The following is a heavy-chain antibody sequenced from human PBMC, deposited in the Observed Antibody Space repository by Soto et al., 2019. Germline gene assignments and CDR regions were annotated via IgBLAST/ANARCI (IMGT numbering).Heavy chain of an antibody. CDR3: VRYDRINMKPYSPEGFHI. CDR2: VYYGGAIFYSGNI. J-gene: IGHJ3*02. Sequence: ASETLSLTCTVSGDSISSSNSHWGWTRQPPGKGLEYIGSVYYGGAIFYSGNIYYNPSLKSRVTISVDTSKNQFSLRLSSVTAADTGVYYCVRYDRINMKPYSPEGFHIWGQGTMVTVSS. CDR1: GDSISSSNSH. D-gene: IGHD3-3*02. V-gene: IGHV4-39*01.